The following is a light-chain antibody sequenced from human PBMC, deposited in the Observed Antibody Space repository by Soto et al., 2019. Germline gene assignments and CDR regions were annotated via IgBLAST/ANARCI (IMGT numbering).Light chain of an antibody. CDR2: GAS. V-gene: IGKV3-20*01. CDR1: QSVRSSS. Sequence: EIVLTQSPGTLSLSPGERASLSCRASQSVRSSSLAWYQQKPGQPPRLLIYGASSRATGIPDRFSGSGSGTDFTLTISRPEPDDFAVYFCQQYGDSPDTDRWTFGPGTKVEIK. CDR3: QQYGDSPDTDRWT. J-gene: IGKJ1*01.